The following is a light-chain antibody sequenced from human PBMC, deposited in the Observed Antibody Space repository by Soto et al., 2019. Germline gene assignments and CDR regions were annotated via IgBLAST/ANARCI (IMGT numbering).Light chain of an antibody. V-gene: IGKV3-15*01. Sequence: EIVMTQSPATLSASPGEKAIISCRASQTVSNNLAWYQQKPGHGPRLLIYIASTWATGLPARFSGSGSGTEFTLTISSLQSEDFAVYYCQQYNKCPLTFGGGTKVETK. J-gene: IGKJ4*01. CDR3: QQYNKCPLT. CDR2: IAS. CDR1: QTVSNN.